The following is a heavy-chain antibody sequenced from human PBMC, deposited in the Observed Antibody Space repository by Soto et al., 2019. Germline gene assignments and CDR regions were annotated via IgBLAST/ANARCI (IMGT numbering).Heavy chain of an antibody. CDR2: IYHSGST. J-gene: IGHJ4*02. Sequence: TLSLTCAVSGGSISSSNLWSWVRQPPGKGLEWIGEIYHSGSTNYNPSLKSRVTISVDKSKNQFSLKLSSVTAADTAVYYCGRVTVAGTGFDYWGQGTLVTVS. V-gene: IGHV4-4*02. CDR1: GGSISSSNL. CDR3: GRVTVAGTGFDY. D-gene: IGHD6-19*01.